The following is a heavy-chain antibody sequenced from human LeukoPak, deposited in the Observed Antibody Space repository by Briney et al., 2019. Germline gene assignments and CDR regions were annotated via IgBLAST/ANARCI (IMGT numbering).Heavy chain of an antibody. D-gene: IGHD4/OR15-4a*01. CDR3: ASRPLSTYYFDY. J-gene: IGHJ4*02. CDR2: IYYSGST. CDR1: GGSISSYY. Sequence: SETLSLTCTVSGGSISSYYWSRIRQPPGKGLEWIGYIYYSGSTNYNPSLKSRVTISVDTSKNQFSLKLSSVTAADTAVYYCASRPLSTYYFDYWGQGTLVTVSS. V-gene: IGHV4-59*08.